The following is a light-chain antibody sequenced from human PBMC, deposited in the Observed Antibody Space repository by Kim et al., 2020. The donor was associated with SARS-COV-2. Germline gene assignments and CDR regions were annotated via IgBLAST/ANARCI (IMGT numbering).Light chain of an antibody. CDR3: CSYAGSSTFYVV. CDR1: SSDVGSYNL. V-gene: IGLV2-23*03. J-gene: IGLJ2*01. CDR2: EGS. Sequence: LTQPASVSGSPGQSITISCTGTSSDVGSYNLVSWYQQHPGKAPKLMIYEGSKRPSGVSNRFSGSKSGNTASLTISGLQAEDEADYYCCSYAGSSTFYVVFGGGTKLTVL.